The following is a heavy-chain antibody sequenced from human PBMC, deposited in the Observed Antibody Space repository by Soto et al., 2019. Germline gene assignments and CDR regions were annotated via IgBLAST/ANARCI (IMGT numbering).Heavy chain of an antibody. CDR3: AKEISTVTSVRFDY. CDR2: ISYDGSNK. V-gene: IGHV3-30*18. D-gene: IGHD4-17*01. CDR1: GFTFSSYG. Sequence: GGSLRLSCAASGFTFSSYGMHWVRQAPGKGLEWVTVISYDGSNKYYEDSVKGRFTISRDNSKNTLYLQMNSLRAEDSAVYYCAKEISTVTSVRFDYWGQGTLVTVSS. J-gene: IGHJ4*02.